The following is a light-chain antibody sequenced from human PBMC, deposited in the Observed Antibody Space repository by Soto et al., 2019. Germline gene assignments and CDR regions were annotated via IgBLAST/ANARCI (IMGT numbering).Light chain of an antibody. CDR3: QQANSLPLT. CDR1: QGISSW. J-gene: IGKJ4*01. CDR2: SAS. V-gene: IGKV1-12*01. Sequence: DIQMTQSPXSVSXSVGDRVTITCRASQGISSWLAWYQQKPGKAPNLLIYSASSLHSGVPSRFSXXXXXXXFTXTISSLRPEDSATYYCQQANSLPLTFGGGTKVEIK.